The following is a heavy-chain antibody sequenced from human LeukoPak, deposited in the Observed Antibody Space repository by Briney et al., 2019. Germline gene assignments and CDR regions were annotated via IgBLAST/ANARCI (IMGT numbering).Heavy chain of an antibody. CDR2: IYYSGST. D-gene: IGHD3-22*01. CDR3: ARVSGNSSGYVFDY. V-gene: IGHV4-39*07. J-gene: IGHJ4*02. CDR1: GGSFSSSSYY. Sequence: SETLSLTCTVSGGSFSSSSYYWGWLRQPPGKGLEWLGSIYYSGSTYYNPSLKSRVTISVDTSKNQFSLKLSSVTGADTAVYYCARVSGNSSGYVFDYWGQGTLVTVSS.